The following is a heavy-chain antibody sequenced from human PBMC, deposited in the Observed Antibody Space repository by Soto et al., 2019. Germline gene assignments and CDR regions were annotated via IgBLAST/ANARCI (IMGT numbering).Heavy chain of an antibody. CDR2: INPNSGGT. V-gene: IGHV1-2*02. CDR1: GYTFTGYY. CDR3: ARDKGYCTNGVCYTLDY. D-gene: IGHD2-8*01. Sequence: ASVKVSCKASGYTFTGYYMHWVRQAPGQGLEWMGWINPNSGGTNYAQKFQGRVTMARDTSISTAYMELSRLRSDDTAVYYCARDKGYCTNGVCYTLDYWGQGTLVTVSS. J-gene: IGHJ4*02.